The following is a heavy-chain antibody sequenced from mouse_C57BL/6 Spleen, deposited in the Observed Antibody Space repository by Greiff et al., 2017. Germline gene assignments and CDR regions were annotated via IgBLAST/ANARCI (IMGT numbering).Heavy chain of an antibody. D-gene: IGHD2-3*01. CDR3: ARGIYDGYYAYFDY. CDR2: ISDGGSYT. J-gene: IGHJ2*01. V-gene: IGHV5-4*03. CDR1: GFTFSSYA. Sequence: DVKLVESGGGLVKPGGSLKLSCAASGFTFSSYAMSWVRQTPEKRLEWVATISDGGSYTYYPDNVKGRFTISRDNAKNNLYLQMSHLKSEDTAMYYCARGIYDGYYAYFDYWGQGTTLTVSS.